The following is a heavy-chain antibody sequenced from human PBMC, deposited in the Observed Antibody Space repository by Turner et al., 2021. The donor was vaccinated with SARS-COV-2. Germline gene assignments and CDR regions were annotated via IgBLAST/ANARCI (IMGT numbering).Heavy chain of an antibody. CDR3: AKRSSSSSSYYYGMDV. J-gene: IGHJ6*02. V-gene: IGHV3-23*01. CDR1: GLNFSTSA. Sequence: DVQLLESGGGLVQPGGSLRLSCAASGLNFSTSAMSWVRQAPGKGLEWVSAISGGGGSTYYADSVKGRFTISRDNSKNTLYLQMNSLRAEDTAVYHCAKRSSSSSSYYYGMDVWGQGTTVTVSS. CDR2: ISGGGGST. D-gene: IGHD6-6*01.